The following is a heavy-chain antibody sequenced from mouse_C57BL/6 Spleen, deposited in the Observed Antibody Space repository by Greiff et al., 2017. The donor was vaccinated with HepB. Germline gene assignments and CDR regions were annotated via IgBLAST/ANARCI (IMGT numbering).Heavy chain of an antibody. V-gene: IGHV1-66*01. CDR3: AREIYYYGSPAMDY. J-gene: IGHJ4*01. CDR1: GYSFTSYY. Sequence: VQLQESGPELVKPGASVKISCKASGYSFTSYYIHWVKQRPGQGLEWIGWIYPGSGNTKYNEKFKGKATLTADTSSSTAYMQLSSLTSEDSAVYYCAREIYYYGSPAMDYWGQGTSVTVSS. D-gene: IGHD1-1*01. CDR2: IYPGSGNT.